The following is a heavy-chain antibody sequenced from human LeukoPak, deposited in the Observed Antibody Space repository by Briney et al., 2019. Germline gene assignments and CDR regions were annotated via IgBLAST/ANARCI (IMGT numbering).Heavy chain of an antibody. D-gene: IGHD1-1*01. CDR3: ARDFNEGRLLDY. CDR1: GGTFSSYA. J-gene: IGHJ4*02. CDR2: IIPIFGTA. V-gene: IGHV1-69*01. Sequence: ASVKVSCKASGGTFSSYAISWVRQAPGQGLEWMGGIIPIFGTANYAQKFQGRVTITADESTSTAYMELSSLRSEDTAVCYCARDFNEGRLLDYWGQGTLVTVSS.